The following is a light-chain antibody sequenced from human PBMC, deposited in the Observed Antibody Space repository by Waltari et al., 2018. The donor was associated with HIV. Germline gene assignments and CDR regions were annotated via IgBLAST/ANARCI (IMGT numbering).Light chain of an antibody. CDR3: SSLAGSNNIL. V-gene: IGLV2-8*01. J-gene: IGLJ2*01. CDR2: EVS. Sequence: QSALTQPPSASGSPGQSVTISCTGSSSDVGTYNYVSWYQQHPGKAPKLIIYEVSKCPSGVPDRFSGSKSGNTSSLTVSGLQAKDEADYYCSSLAGSNNILFGGGTKLTVL. CDR1: SSDVGTYNY.